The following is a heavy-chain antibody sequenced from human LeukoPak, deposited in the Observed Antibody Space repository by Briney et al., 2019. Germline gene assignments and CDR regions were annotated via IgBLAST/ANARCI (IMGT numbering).Heavy chain of an antibody. CDR2: ISGYNDNT. CDR3: ARDGTYINGRWGGDAIDI. J-gene: IGHJ3*02. CDR1: GYTFTSYG. D-gene: IGHD3-10*01. Sequence: VASVKVSCMASGYTFTSYGINWVRQAPGQGLEWMGWISGYNDNTNYAQKFQGRVTMTTDTPTTTAYLELRNLTSDDTAVYFCARDGTYINGRWGGDAIDIWGQGTMVAVS. V-gene: IGHV1-18*01.